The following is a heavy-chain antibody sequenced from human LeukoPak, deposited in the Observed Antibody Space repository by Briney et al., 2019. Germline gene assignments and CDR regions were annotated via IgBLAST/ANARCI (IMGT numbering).Heavy chain of an antibody. Sequence: GALVKVSCKASGYTFTSYYMHWVRQAPGQGLEWMGIINPSGGSTSYAQKFQGRVTMTRDTSTSTVYMELSSLRSEDTAVYYCARAQGQDYDYVWGSYRLYDAFDIWGQGTMVTVSS. J-gene: IGHJ3*02. CDR2: INPSGGST. D-gene: IGHD3-16*02. CDR3: ARAQGQDYDYVWGSYRLYDAFDI. CDR1: GYTFTSYY. V-gene: IGHV1-46*01.